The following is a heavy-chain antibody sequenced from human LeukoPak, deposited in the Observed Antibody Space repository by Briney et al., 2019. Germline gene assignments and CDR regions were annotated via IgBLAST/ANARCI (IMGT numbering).Heavy chain of an antibody. V-gene: IGHV1-2*02. D-gene: IGHD6-13*01. CDR3: ARVGGLAAAGPPLY. CDR1: GYTFTSYA. Sequence: GASVKVSCKASGYTFTSYAMNWVRQAPGQGLEWMGWINPNSGGTNYAQKFQGRVTMTRDTSISTAYMELSRLRSDDTAVYYCARVGGLAAAGPPLYWGQGTLVTVSS. CDR2: INPNSGGT. J-gene: IGHJ4*02.